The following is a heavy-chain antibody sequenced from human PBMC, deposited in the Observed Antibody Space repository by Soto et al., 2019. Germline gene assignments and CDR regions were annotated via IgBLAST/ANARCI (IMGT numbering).Heavy chain of an antibody. J-gene: IGHJ6*04. D-gene: IGHD3-3*01. Sequence: EVQLVESGGGLVQPGRSLRLSCAASGFTFDDYAMHWVRQAPGKGLEWVSGISWNSGSIGYADSVKGRFTISRDNAKNSLYLQMNSLRAEDTALYYCAKDQREHYDFWSGYLDVWGKGTTVTVSS. V-gene: IGHV3-9*01. CDR1: GFTFDDYA. CDR3: AKDQREHYDFWSGYLDV. CDR2: ISWNSGSI.